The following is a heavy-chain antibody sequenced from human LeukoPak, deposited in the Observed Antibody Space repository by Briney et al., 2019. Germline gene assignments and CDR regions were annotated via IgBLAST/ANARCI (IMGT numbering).Heavy chain of an antibody. CDR1: GYTFTSYY. CDR3: ATVPGGFLEWLLYDY. Sequence: ASVKVSCKASGYTFTSYYMHWVRQAPGQGLEWMGIINPSGGSTIYAQKFQGRVTMTEDTSTDTAYMELSSLRSEDTAVDYCATVPGGFLEWLLYDYWGQGTLVTVSS. J-gene: IGHJ4*02. D-gene: IGHD3-3*01. CDR2: INPSGGST. V-gene: IGHV1-46*01.